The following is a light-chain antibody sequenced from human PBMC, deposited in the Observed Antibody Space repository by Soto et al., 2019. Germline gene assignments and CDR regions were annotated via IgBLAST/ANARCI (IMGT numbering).Light chain of an antibody. V-gene: IGKV1-39*01. CDR3: QQSYSSPFT. CDR2: AAS. CDR1: QSISSS. Sequence: DIQMTQSPSSLSASVGDRVTITCRASQSISSSLNWYQQKPGKAPNLLIYAASSLQSGVPSKFSGSGSGTDFTLTISSLQPEDFATYYCQQSYSSPFTFGPGTKVDI. J-gene: IGKJ3*01.